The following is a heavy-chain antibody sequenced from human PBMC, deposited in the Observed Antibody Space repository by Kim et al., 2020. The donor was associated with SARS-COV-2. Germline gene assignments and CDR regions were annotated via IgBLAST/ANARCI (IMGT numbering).Heavy chain of an antibody. Sequence: YAQKFQERVTITRDMSTSTAYMELSSLRSEDTAVYYCAAVDSSGYYYFDYWGQGTLVTVSS. D-gene: IGHD3-22*01. J-gene: IGHJ4*02. CDR3: AAVDSSGYYYFDY. V-gene: IGHV1-58*01.